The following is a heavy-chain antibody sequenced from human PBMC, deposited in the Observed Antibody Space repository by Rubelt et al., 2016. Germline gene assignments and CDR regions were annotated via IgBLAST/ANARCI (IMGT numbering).Heavy chain of an antibody. J-gene: IGHJ4*02. CDR1: GGSISSSSYY. Sequence: QLQLQESGPGLVKPSETLSLTCTVSGGSISSSSYYWGWIRQPPGKGLEWIGSLYYSGSTYYNPSLKIRVTISVDTSKSQFSLKLSSVTAADTAVYYCARVVRGDFDYWGQGTLVTVSS. CDR2: LYYSGST. CDR3: ARVVRGDFDY. D-gene: IGHD3-10*01. V-gene: IGHV4-39*07.